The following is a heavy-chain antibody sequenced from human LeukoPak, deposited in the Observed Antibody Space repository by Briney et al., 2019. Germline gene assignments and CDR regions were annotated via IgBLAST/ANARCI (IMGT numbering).Heavy chain of an antibody. D-gene: IGHD3-22*01. V-gene: IGHV4-39*07. J-gene: IGHJ4*02. CDR2: IYQSGST. CDR3: ARDSYYYDSGDYFYDY. Sequence: SETLSLTCTVSGGSISSSSYYWGWIRQPPGKGLEWIGSIYQSGSTYYNPSLKSRVTMSVDTSKNQFSLKLSSVTAADTAVYYCARDSYYYDSGDYFYDYWGQGTLVTVSS. CDR1: GGSISSSSYY.